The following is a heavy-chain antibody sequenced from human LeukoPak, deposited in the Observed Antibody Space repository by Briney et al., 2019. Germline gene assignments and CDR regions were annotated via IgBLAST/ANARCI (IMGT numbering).Heavy chain of an antibody. CDR1: GGSFSGYY. V-gene: IGHV4-34*01. J-gene: IGHJ6*02. D-gene: IGHD3-10*01. Sequence: SETLSLTCAVYGGSFSGYYWSWIRQPPGKGLEWIGEINHSGSTNYNPSLKSRVTISVGTSKNQFSLKLSSVTAADTAVYYCARDRRITMVRGVIGHYYYYGMDVWGQGTTVTVSS. CDR2: INHSGST. CDR3: ARDRRITMVRGVIGHYYYYGMDV.